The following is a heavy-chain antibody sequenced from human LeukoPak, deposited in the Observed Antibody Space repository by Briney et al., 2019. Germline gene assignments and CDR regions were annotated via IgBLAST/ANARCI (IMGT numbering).Heavy chain of an antibody. CDR3: AKDPNSSGWYYFDY. D-gene: IGHD6-19*01. CDR1: GFTFSSYD. CDR2: ISYDGSNK. V-gene: IGHV3-30*18. J-gene: IGHJ4*02. Sequence: GGSLRLSCAASGFTFSSYDMHWVRQAPGKGLEWVAVISYDGSNKYYADSVKGRFIISRDNSKNTLYLQMNSLRAEDTAVYYCAKDPNSSGWYYFDYWGQGTLVTVSS.